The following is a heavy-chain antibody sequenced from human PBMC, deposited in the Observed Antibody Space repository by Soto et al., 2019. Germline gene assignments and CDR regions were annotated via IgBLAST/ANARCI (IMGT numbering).Heavy chain of an antibody. CDR3: ARDRGGSYYYYGMDV. Sequence: QVQLVESGGGVVQPGRSLRLSCAASGFTFSSYGMHWVRQAPGKGLEWVAVIWYDGSNKYYADSVKGRFTISRDNSKNTRYLQMNRLRAEDTAVYYCARDRGGSYYYYGMDVWGQGTTVTVSS. CDR2: IWYDGSNK. V-gene: IGHV3-33*01. J-gene: IGHJ6*02. CDR1: GFTFSSYG. D-gene: IGHD1-26*01.